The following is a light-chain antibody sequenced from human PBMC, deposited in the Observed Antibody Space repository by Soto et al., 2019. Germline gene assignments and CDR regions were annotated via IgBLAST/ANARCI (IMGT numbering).Light chain of an antibody. V-gene: IGLV2-23*02. CDR1: SSDVGRYNL. CDR2: EVK. Sequence: QSALTQAASVSASPGQSITISCTGTSSDVGRYNLVSWYQQHPGKAPKLMIYEVKKRPSGISNRFSGSKSGDTASLTISGLQAEDEADYYCCSYAGNSHVVFGGGTKLTVL. J-gene: IGLJ2*01. CDR3: CSYAGNSHVV.